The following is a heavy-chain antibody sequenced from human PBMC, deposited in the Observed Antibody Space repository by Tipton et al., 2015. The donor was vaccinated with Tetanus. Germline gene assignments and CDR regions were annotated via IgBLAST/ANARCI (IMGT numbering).Heavy chain of an antibody. D-gene: IGHD3-3*01. Sequence: TLSLTCSVSGVSINNYYWNWIRQSPGKGLEWLGNIFYNGDTDYNPSLRGRATISLDKAKNHFSLRLRSVTAADTALYYCARSHVFRLTLFGEEIPRSGRFDPWGQGTLVTVSS. J-gene: IGHJ5*02. CDR2: IFYNGDT. CDR1: GVSINNYY. V-gene: IGHV4-59*01. CDR3: ARSHVFRLTLFGEEIPRSGRFDP.